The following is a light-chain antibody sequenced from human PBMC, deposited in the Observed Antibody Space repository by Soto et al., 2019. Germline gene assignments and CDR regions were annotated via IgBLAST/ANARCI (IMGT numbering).Light chain of an antibody. CDR2: KAS. Sequence: DIPMTQSPSTLSASVGDRVTITCRASQTISPWLAWYQQKPGKAPKVLIYKASTLQSGVPSRFSGSGSGTEFTLTISSLQPDDFATYYCQQYSTYSRTFGPGTKVEMK. CDR3: QQYSTYSRT. CDR1: QTISPW. V-gene: IGKV1-5*03. J-gene: IGKJ1*01.